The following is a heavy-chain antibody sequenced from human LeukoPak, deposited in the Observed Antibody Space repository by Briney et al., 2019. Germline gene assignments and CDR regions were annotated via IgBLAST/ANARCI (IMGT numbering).Heavy chain of an antibody. Sequence: GGSLRLSCAASGFTFSSYAMNWVRQAPGKGLEWVAVISYDGSDKYYADSVQGRFTISRDNSKNTLYLRMNSLRAEDTAVYHCARVNSNNFDYWGQGTLVTVSS. D-gene: IGHD4-11*01. CDR3: ARVNSNNFDY. CDR1: GFTFSSYA. V-gene: IGHV3-30*04. J-gene: IGHJ4*02. CDR2: ISYDGSDK.